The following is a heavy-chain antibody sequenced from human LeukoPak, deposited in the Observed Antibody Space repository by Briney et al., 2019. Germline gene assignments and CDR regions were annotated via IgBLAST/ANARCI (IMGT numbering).Heavy chain of an antibody. CDR3: ARGGDYDILTGYYGYFDY. CDR1: GGSISSYY. Sequence: SETLSLTCTVSGGSISSYYWSWIQQPPGKGLEWIGYIYYSGSTNYNPSLKSRVTISVDTSKNQFSLKLSSVTAADTAVYYCARGGDYDILTGYYGYFDYWGQGTLVTVSS. J-gene: IGHJ4*02. CDR2: IYYSGST. V-gene: IGHV4-59*01. D-gene: IGHD3-9*01.